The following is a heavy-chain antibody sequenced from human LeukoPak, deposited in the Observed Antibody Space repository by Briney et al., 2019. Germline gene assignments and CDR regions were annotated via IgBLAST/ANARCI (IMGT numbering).Heavy chain of an antibody. CDR2: IYYSGST. J-gene: IGHJ4*02. D-gene: IGHD6-13*01. V-gene: IGHV4-59*01. CDR1: GGSISSYY. Sequence: KPSETLSLTCTVSGGSISSYYWSWIRQPPGKGLEWIGYIYYSGSTNYNPSLKSRVTILVDTSKNQFSLKLSSVTAADTAVYYCARVYSSSWYLDYWGQGTLVTVSS. CDR3: ARVYSSSWYLDY.